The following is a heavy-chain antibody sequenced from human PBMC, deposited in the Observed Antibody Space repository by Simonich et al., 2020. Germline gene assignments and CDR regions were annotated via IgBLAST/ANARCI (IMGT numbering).Heavy chain of an antibody. D-gene: IGHD5-12*01. CDR3: ARDSSYYAFDI. CDR2: ISSSSSTI. V-gene: IGHV3-48*01. J-gene: IGHJ3*02. Sequence: EVQLVESGGGLVQPGVSLRLSCAASGFTFRCYSMNWVRQAPGKGLEWVSYISSSSSTIYYADSVKGRFTISRDNAKNSLYLQMNSLRAEDTAVYYCARDSSYYAFDIWGQGTMVTVSS. CDR1: GFTFRCYS.